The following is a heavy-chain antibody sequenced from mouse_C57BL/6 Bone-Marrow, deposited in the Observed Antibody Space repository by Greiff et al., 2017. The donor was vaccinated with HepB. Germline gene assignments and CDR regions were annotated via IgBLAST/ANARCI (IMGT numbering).Heavy chain of an antibody. J-gene: IGHJ3*01. CDR1: GYTFTSYW. CDR3: AAPGYYSNSVFAY. Sequence: VQLQQPGAELVKPGASVKLSCKASGYTFTSYWMHWVKQRPGPGLEWIGMIHPNSGSTNYNEKFKSKATLTVDKSSSTAYMQLSSLTSEDSAVYYCAAPGYYSNSVFAYWGQGTLVTVSA. D-gene: IGHD2-5*01. CDR2: IHPNSGST. V-gene: IGHV1-64*01.